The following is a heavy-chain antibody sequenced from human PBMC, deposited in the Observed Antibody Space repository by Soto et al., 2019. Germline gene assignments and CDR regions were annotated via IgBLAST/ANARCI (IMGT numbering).Heavy chain of an antibody. V-gene: IGHV3-66*01. CDR2: MYTGGST. Sequence: EVQLVESGGGLVQPGGSLRLSCVVSGFTVSDNHMSWVRQAPGKGLEWVSVMYTGGSTYYADSVKGRFTISRDTSKNTLNLQMKSLRVDDTAVYYCARDVRTNWFDPWGQGTLVTVSS. CDR1: GFTVSDNH. CDR3: ARDVRTNWFDP. D-gene: IGHD1-1*01. J-gene: IGHJ5*02.